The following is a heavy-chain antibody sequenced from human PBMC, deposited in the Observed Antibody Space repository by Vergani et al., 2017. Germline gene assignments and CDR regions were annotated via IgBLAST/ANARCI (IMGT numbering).Heavy chain of an antibody. Sequence: LQLVESGGGVVQPGESLKLSCATSGLTFSDSAIHWVRQTSGKGLEWIGRIRDKAYNYATVYAVSVKGRFTISRDDSKKTAYLQMNGLTTEDTAVYYCFYDFWAGYDSGDVWGKGTTVTVSS. V-gene: IGHV3-73*01. D-gene: IGHD3/OR15-3a*01. CDR1: GLTFSDSA. CDR3: FYDFWAGYDSGDV. J-gene: IGHJ6*04. CDR2: IRDKAYNYAT.